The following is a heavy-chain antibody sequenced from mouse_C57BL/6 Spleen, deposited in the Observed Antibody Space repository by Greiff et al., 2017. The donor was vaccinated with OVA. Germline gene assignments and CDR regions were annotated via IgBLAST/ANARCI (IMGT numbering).Heavy chain of an antibody. Sequence: QVQLQQPGAELVRPGSSVKLSCKASGYTFTSYWLDWVKQRPGQGLEWIGNIYPSDSETHYNQKFKDKATLTVDKSSCTAYMQLSSLTSEDSAVYYCARCDGYYNYYAMDYWGQGTSVTVSS. CDR1: GYTFTSYW. CDR3: ARCDGYYNYYAMDY. J-gene: IGHJ4*01. CDR2: IYPSDSET. V-gene: IGHV1-61*01. D-gene: IGHD2-3*01.